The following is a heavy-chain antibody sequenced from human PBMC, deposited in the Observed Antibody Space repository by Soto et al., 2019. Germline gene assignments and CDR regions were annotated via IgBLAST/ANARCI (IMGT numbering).Heavy chain of an antibody. Sequence: VKVSCKVSGYTLTELSMHWVRQAPGKGLEWMGGFDPEDGETIYAQKFQGRVTMTEDTSTDTAYMELSSLRSEDTAVYYCATVSRYNWKPFDYWGQGTLVTVSS. CDR2: FDPEDGET. D-gene: IGHD1-20*01. J-gene: IGHJ4*02. CDR3: ATVSRYNWKPFDY. CDR1: GYTLTELS. V-gene: IGHV1-24*01.